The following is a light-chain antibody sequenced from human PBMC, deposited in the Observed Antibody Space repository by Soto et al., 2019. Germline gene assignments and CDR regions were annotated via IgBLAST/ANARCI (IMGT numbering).Light chain of an antibody. CDR3: LKYNSSPLS. CDR1: QGISTY. Sequence: DIQMTQSPSSLSASVGDRVTITCRASQGISTYLAWYQQKPGKVPKLLICAASTLQSGVPSRFSGSGSGTDFTLTISSLQPEDVATYYCLKYNSSPLSFGGGTKVEIK. V-gene: IGKV1-27*01. J-gene: IGKJ4*01. CDR2: AAS.